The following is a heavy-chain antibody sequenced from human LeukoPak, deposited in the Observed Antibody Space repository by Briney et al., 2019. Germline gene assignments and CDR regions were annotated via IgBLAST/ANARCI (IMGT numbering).Heavy chain of an antibody. CDR2: INPNSGGT. CDR3: ARGVPAADHFDY. J-gene: IGHJ4*02. D-gene: IGHD2-2*01. Sequence: ASVKVSCKASGYTFTGYYMHWVRQAPGQGLEWMGWINPNSGGTNYAQKFQGWVTMTRDMSISTAYMELSRLRSDDTAVYYCARGVPAADHFDYWGQGTLVTVSS. CDR1: GYTFTGYY. V-gene: IGHV1-2*04.